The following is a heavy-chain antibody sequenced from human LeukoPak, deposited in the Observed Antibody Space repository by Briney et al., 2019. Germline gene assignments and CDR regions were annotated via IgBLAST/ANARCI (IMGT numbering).Heavy chain of an antibody. D-gene: IGHD3-22*01. Sequence: GGTLRLSCAASGFTFSSYGMSWVRQAPGKGLEWVSAISGSAVITFYADSVKGRFTISRDNSKNTLYLQMNSLRAEDTAVYYCAKDGERGYYYDSSGYYWTDYWGQGTLVTVSS. CDR1: GFTFSSYG. CDR3: AKDGERGYYYDSSGYYWTDY. V-gene: IGHV3-23*01. J-gene: IGHJ4*02. CDR2: ISGSAVIT.